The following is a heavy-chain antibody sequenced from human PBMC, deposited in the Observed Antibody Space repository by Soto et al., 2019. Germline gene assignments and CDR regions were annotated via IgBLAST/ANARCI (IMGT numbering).Heavy chain of an antibody. CDR3: AKDRARYYYDSSGPDPFGY. J-gene: IGHJ4*02. V-gene: IGHV3-23*01. D-gene: IGHD3-22*01. Sequence: PGGSLRLSCAASGFTFSSYAMSWVRQAPGKGLEWVSAISGSGGSTYYADSVKGRFTISRDNSKNTLYLQMNSLRAEDTAVYYCAKDRARYYYDSSGPDPFGYWGQGTLVTVSS. CDR1: GFTFSSYA. CDR2: ISGSGGST.